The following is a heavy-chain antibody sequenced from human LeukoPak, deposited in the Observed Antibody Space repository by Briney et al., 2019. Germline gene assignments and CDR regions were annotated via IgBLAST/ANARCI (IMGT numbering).Heavy chain of an antibody. CDR3: ARRLAVTGSPAFDI. CDR1: GGSISSYY. CDR2: IYSSGST. J-gene: IGHJ3*02. Sequence: SETLSLTCAVSGGSISSYYWSWIRQPPGKGLEWTGYIYSSGSTNYNPSLKSRVTMSVDTSMHQFSLKLSSVTAADTAVYYCARRLAVTGSPAFDIWGQGTMVTVSS. D-gene: IGHD6-19*01. V-gene: IGHV4-59*08.